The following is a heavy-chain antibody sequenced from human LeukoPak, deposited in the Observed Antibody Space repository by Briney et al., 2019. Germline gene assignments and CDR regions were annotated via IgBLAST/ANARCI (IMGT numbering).Heavy chain of an antibody. J-gene: IGHJ4*02. Sequence: ASVKVSCKASGYTFTSYYMHWVRQAPGQGLEWMGIINPSGGSTSYAQKFQGRVTMTRDTSTSTVYMELSSLRSEDTAVYYCARDSPGPGYCSSTSCTGLDHWGQGTLVTVSS. CDR2: INPSGGST. CDR3: ARDSPGPGYCSSTSCTGLDH. D-gene: IGHD2-2*01. CDR1: GYTFTSYY. V-gene: IGHV1-46*01.